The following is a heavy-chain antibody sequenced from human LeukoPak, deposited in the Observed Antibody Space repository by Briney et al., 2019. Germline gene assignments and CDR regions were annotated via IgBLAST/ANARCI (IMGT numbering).Heavy chain of an antibody. CDR1: GGSFSSYV. D-gene: IGHD4-17*01. J-gene: IGHJ6*02. CDR2: IILILGIA. Sequence: ASVTVSFKASGGSFSSYVITWVCQAPGQGRAWLGRIILILGIANYAQKFQGRVTITADKSTSTAYMELSSLRSDDTAVYYCARDTVTTTTSDYYYGMDVWGQGTTVTVSS. V-gene: IGHV1-69*04. CDR3: ARDTVTTTTSDYYYGMDV.